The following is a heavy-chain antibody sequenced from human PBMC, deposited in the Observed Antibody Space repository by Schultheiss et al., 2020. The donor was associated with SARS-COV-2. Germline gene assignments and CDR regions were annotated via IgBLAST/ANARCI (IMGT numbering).Heavy chain of an antibody. CDR2: ISSSSSYI. J-gene: IGHJ6*02. Sequence: GGSLRLSCAASGFTFSSYAMSWVRQAPGKGLEWVSSISSSSSYIYYADSVKGRFTISRDNSKSTLYLQMNSLRAEDTAVYYCARGRSSGWLSDYYGMDVWGQGTTVTVSS. D-gene: IGHD6-19*01. V-gene: IGHV3-21*04. CDR1: GFTFSSYA. CDR3: ARGRSSGWLSDYYGMDV.